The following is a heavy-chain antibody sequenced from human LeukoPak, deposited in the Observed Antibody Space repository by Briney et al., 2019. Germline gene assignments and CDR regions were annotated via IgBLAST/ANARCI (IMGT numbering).Heavy chain of an antibody. CDR3: AGNVRGVIPYHFDY. CDR1: GYTFTSYG. J-gene: IGHJ4*02. CDR2: ISAYNGNT. Sequence: ASVKVSCKASGYTFTSYGISWVRQAPGQGLEWMGWISAYNGNTNYAQKLQGRVTMTTDTSTSTAYMELRSLRSDDTAVYYCAGNVRGVIPYHFDYWGQGTLVTVSS. V-gene: IGHV1-18*01. D-gene: IGHD3-10*01.